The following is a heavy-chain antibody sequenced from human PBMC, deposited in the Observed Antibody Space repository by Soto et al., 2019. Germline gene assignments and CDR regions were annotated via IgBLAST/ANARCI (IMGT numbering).Heavy chain of an antibody. D-gene: IGHD6-19*01. CDR1: GDSVSSNSAA. Sequence: SQTLSLTCVISGDSVSSNSAAWDLIRQSPSRGLEWLGRTYYRSKWYNDYAVSVKSRITIDPDTSKNQFSLQLNSVTPEDTAVYYCAREVQWAGVAGLEYWGQGTLVTVSS. CDR3: AREVQWAGVAGLEY. V-gene: IGHV6-1*01. CDR2: TYYRSKWYN. J-gene: IGHJ4*02.